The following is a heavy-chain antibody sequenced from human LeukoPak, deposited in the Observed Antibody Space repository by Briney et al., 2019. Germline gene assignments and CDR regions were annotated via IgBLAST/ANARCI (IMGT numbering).Heavy chain of an antibody. J-gene: IGHJ4*02. CDR1: GFIFSTYW. V-gene: IGHV3-7*01. Sequence: PGGSLGLSCAASGFIFSTYWMNWVRQAPGKGLEWVAGISGDGSERDYVDSVRGRFTISRDNAKNSLYLQMNSLRDEDSAAYYCARDQGIFDYWGQGTLVTVSS. CDR2: ISGDGSER. CDR3: ARDQGIFDY.